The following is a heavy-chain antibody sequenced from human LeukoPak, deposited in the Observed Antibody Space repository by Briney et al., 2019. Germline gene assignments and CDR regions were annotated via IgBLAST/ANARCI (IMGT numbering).Heavy chain of an antibody. J-gene: IGHJ4*02. Sequence: SETLSLTCTVSGGSISSYYWSWIRQPAGKGLEWVGRIYTGGSTNYNPSLKSRVTISVDKSKNQFSLKLSSVTAADTAVYYCARLYSNYYFDYWGQGTLVTVSS. CDR1: GGSISSYY. D-gene: IGHD4-11*01. V-gene: IGHV4-4*07. CDR2: IYTGGST. CDR3: ARLYSNYYFDY.